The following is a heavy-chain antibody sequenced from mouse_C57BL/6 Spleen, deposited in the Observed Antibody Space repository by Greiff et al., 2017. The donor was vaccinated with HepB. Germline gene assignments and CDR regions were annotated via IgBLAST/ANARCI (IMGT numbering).Heavy chain of an antibody. CDR2: ISYDGSN. CDR3: ARDRDDGYYPAWFAY. Sequence: DVKLEESGPGLVKPSQSLSLTCSVTGYSITSGYYWNWIRQFPGNKLEWMGYISYDGSNNYNPSLKNRISITRDTSKNQFFLKLNSVTTEDTATYYCARDRDDGYYPAWFAYWGQGTLVTVSA. D-gene: IGHD2-3*01. V-gene: IGHV3-6*01. J-gene: IGHJ3*01. CDR1: GYSITSGYY.